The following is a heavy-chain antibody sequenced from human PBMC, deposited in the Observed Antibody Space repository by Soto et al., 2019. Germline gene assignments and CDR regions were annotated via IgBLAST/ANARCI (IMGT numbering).Heavy chain of an antibody. CDR1: GHTFTGYY. J-gene: IGHJ4*02. V-gene: IGHV1-2*02. D-gene: IGHD1-1*01. Sequence: ASVKVSCKASGHTFTGYYLHWVRQAPGQGLEWMGWINPNSGGTNYAQKFQGRVTMTRDTPISTAYMELSRLRSDDTAVYYCARGRTGTTSYFDYWGQGNLVTVSS. CDR2: INPNSGGT. CDR3: ARGRTGTTSYFDY.